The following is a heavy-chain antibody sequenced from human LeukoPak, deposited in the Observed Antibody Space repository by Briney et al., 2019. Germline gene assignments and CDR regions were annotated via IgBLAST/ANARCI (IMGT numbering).Heavy chain of an antibody. V-gene: IGHV3-30*04. CDR3: ARQENRNYYYEGLDY. D-gene: IGHD3-16*01. Sequence: PGGSLRLSCAASGLRFSHYAIHWVRQAPGKGLEWVSLISYNGGNKYYADSVKGRFTIDRDNSKNTVYLQMNSLRADDTALYSCARQENRNYYYEGLDYWGQGTLVTVSS. CDR1: GLRFSHYA. J-gene: IGHJ4*02. CDR2: ISYNGGNK.